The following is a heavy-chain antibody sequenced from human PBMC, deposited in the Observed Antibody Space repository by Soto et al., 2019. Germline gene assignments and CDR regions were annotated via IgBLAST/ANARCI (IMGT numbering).Heavy chain of an antibody. CDR1: GGAINSFY. J-gene: IGHJ5*02. Sequence: SVTMSLTCTVSGGAINSFYGTWIRQPAGKGLEWIGRIYSSGSTKYNPPLLSRVTMSLDTSKTQFSLRLTSVTAADTAVYDCARGQRFSDWFDPWGQGTLVTVS. CDR2: IYSSGST. V-gene: IGHV4-4*07. D-gene: IGHD3-3*01. CDR3: ARGQRFSDWFDP.